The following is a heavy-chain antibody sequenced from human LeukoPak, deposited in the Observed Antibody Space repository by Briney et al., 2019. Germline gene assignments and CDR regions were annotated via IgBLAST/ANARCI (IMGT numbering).Heavy chain of an antibody. D-gene: IGHD6-13*01. V-gene: IGHV5-51*01. CDR1: GYRFTSYW. Sequence: GESLKISCKGSGYRFTSYWIGWVRQMPGKGLEWMGIIYPGDSDTRYSPSFQGQVTISANKSISTAYLQWSSLKASDTAMYYCARADSSSWPRYYYFDYWGQGTLVTVSS. CDR3: ARADSSSWPRYYYFDY. J-gene: IGHJ4*02. CDR2: IYPGDSDT.